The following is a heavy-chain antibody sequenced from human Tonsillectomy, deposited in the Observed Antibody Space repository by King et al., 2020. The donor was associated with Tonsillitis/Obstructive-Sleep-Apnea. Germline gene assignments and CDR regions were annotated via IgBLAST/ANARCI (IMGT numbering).Heavy chain of an antibody. Sequence: LQLQESGPGLVKPSETLSLTCTVSGGSISSYYWSWIRPPPGKGLEWIGYIYYSGSTNYNPSLKSRVTISVDTSKNQFSLKLSSVTAADTAVYYCARTNSGSYYGMDVWGQGTTVTVSS. J-gene: IGHJ6*02. D-gene: IGHD1-26*01. CDR3: ARTNSGSYYGMDV. V-gene: IGHV4-59*01. CDR1: GGSISSYY. CDR2: IYYSGST.